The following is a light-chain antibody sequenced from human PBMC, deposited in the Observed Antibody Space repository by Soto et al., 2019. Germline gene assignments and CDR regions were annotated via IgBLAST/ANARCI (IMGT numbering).Light chain of an antibody. CDR1: SSDVGGYNY. J-gene: IGLJ1*01. CDR3: NSYTSSSTLYG. CDR2: EVS. Sequence: SAITQPASVSGSPGQSITISCTGTSSDVGGYNYVSWYQHHPGKAPKLMIYEVSNRPSGDSNRFSGSKSGNTASLTISGLQAEDEADYYCNSYTSSSTLYGFGTGTKVTVL. V-gene: IGLV2-14*01.